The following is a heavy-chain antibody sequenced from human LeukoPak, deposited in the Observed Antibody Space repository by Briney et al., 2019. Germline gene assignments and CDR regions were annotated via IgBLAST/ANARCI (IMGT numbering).Heavy chain of an antibody. CDR2: IYYSGST. CDR1: GGSISSSSYY. Sequence: SSETLSLTCTVSGGSISSSSYYWGWIRQPPGKGLEWIGSIYYSGSTYYNPSLKSRVTISVDTSKNQFSLKLSPVTAADTAVYYCARAYGSGSLDAFDIWGQGTMVTVSS. D-gene: IGHD3-10*01. V-gene: IGHV4-39*07. J-gene: IGHJ3*02. CDR3: ARAYGSGSLDAFDI.